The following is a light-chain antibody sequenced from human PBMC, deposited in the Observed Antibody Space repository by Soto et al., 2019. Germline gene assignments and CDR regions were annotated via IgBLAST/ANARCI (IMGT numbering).Light chain of an antibody. Sequence: EIVMTQSPATLSVSPGERATLSCRAGQSVTTNLAWYQQKPGQAPRLLIYGASTRAIGIPARFSGSGSGTEFTLTLRSLQSEDFAVYYCQQYGSSPRTFGQGTKVDIK. CDR1: QSVTTN. J-gene: IGKJ1*01. V-gene: IGKV3-15*01. CDR3: QQYGSSPRT. CDR2: GAS.